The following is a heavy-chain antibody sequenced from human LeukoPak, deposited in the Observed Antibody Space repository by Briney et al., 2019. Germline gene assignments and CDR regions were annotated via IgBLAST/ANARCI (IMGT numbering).Heavy chain of an antibody. J-gene: IGHJ6*04. V-gene: IGHV4-30-2*01. CDR1: GGSISSGGYS. D-gene: IGHD2-21*02. Sequence: PSQTLSLTCTVSGGSISSGGYSWSWIRQPPGKGLEWIGYIYHSGSTYYNPSLKSRVTISVDRSKNQFSLKLSSVTAADTAVYYCASGGLVTNEDYYYYGMDVWGKGTTVTASS. CDR3: ASGGLVTNEDYYYYGMDV. CDR2: IYHSGST.